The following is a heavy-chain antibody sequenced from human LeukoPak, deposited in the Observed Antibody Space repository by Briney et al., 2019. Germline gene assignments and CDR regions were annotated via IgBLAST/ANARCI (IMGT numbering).Heavy chain of an antibody. J-gene: IGHJ5*01. CDR3: AKDPDTAMDPDWFDS. Sequence: PGGSLRLSCAASGFSFRDYAMTWVRQAPGKGLEWVSAITGSGGSAYYADSVKGRFTMSRDNSENTVYLQMNSLRADDTAFYYCAKDPDTAMDPDWFDSWGQGTLVTVSS. CDR1: GFSFRDYA. CDR2: ITGSGGSA. D-gene: IGHD5-18*01. V-gene: IGHV3-23*01.